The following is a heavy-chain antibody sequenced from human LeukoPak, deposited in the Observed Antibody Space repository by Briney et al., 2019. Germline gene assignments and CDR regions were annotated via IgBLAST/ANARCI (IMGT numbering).Heavy chain of an antibody. CDR1: GFTFGDYA. Sequence: GGSLRLCCTASGFTFGDYAMSWVRQAPGKGLAWVGFIRSKAYGGTTEYAASEKGRFTISRDDSKSIAYLQMNSLKTEDTAVYYCTRDSNDGFDAFDIWGQGTMVTVSS. CDR2: IRSKAYGGTT. V-gene: IGHV3-49*04. CDR3: TRDSNDGFDAFDI. D-gene: IGHD1-1*01. J-gene: IGHJ3*02.